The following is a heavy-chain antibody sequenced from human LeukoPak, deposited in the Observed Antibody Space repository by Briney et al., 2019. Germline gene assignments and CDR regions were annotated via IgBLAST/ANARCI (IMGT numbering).Heavy chain of an antibody. V-gene: IGHV3-9*01. CDR3: AKELIAAAGMGYYGMDV. Sequence: GGSLRLSCAASGFTFDDYAMHWVRQAPGKGLEWVSGISWNSGSIGYADSVKGRFSISRDNAKNSLYLQMNSLRAEDTALYYCAKELIAAAGMGYYGMDVWGQGTTVTVSS. CDR1: GFTFDDYA. D-gene: IGHD6-13*01. CDR2: ISWNSGSI. J-gene: IGHJ6*02.